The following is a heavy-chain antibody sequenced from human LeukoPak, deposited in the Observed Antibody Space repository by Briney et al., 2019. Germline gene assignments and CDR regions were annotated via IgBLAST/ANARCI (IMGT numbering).Heavy chain of an antibody. J-gene: IGHJ6*04. V-gene: IGHV3-21*01. CDR3: ARDGYYDILTGYRAYYYYGMDV. CDR2: ISSSSSYI. CDR1: GFTFSSYA. D-gene: IGHD3-9*01. Sequence: PGGSLRLSCAASGFTFSSYAMHWVRQAPGKGLEWVSSISSSSSYIYYADSVKGRFTISRDNAKNSLYLQMNSLRAEDTAVYYCARDGYYDILTGYRAYYYYGMDVWGKGTTVTVSS.